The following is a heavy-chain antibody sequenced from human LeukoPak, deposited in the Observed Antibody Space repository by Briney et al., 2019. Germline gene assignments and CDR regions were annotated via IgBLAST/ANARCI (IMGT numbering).Heavy chain of an antibody. CDR2: IYYSGST. Sequence: SETLSLTCSVSGGSISSSSYYWGWIRQPPGKGLEWFGSIYYSGSTYYNPSLKSRVTISVDTSKNQFSLKLRSVTAADTAVYYCARHDAVTTSELFDYWGQGTLVTVSS. J-gene: IGHJ4*02. V-gene: IGHV4-39*01. CDR1: GGSISSSSYY. CDR3: ARHDAVTTSELFDY. D-gene: IGHD4-17*01.